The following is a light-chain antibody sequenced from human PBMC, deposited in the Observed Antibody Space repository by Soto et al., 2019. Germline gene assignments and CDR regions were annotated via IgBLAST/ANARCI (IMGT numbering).Light chain of an antibody. Sequence: ENVLTQSPATLSLSPGERATLSCSASQSISTYVAWYQQTPGQAPRLLIYDTSKRATGIPDRFSGSGSGSDFTLTIRSLQPEDFAVYFCQQRTNWPYGWTVGRGTK. V-gene: IGKV3-11*01. CDR2: DTS. CDR1: QSISTY. J-gene: IGKJ1*01. CDR3: QQRTNWPYGWT.